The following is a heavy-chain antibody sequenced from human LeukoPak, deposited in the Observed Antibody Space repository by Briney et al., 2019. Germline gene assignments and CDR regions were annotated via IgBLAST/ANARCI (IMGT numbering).Heavy chain of an antibody. CDR2: IYPGDSDT. CDR3: ARRSGSFQGDYNSDY. D-gene: IGHD1-26*01. J-gene: IGHJ4*02. V-gene: IGHV5-51*01. CDR1: GYSFTSYW. Sequence: GESLKISCKGSGYSFTSYWIAWVRQMPGKGLEWMGIIYPGDSDTRYSPSFQGQVTISADKSISTAYLQWSSLKASDTAMYYCARRSGSFQGDYNSDYWGQGTLVTVSS.